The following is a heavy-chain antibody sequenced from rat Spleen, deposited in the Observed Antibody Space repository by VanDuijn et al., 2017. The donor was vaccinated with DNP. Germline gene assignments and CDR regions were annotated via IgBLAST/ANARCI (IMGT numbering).Heavy chain of an antibody. Sequence: VQLKESGPGLVQPSQTLSLTCTVSGFSLTDYSVHWVRQPPGKGLEWMGVMWSGGTTAYNSALKSRLSISRDTSKSQVFLIMKSLQTDDTAIYYCTRDGSPYYSSQMDVLDAWGQGASVTVSS. J-gene: IGHJ4*01. CDR2: MWSGGTT. D-gene: IGHD1-2*01. CDR3: TRDGSPYYSSQMDVLDA. V-gene: IGHV2S63*01. CDR1: GFSLTDYS.